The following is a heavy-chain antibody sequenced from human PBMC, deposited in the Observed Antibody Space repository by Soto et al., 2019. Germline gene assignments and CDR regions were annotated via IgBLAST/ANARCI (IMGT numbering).Heavy chain of an antibody. CDR3: ARDRGDIVLVTAANYGMDV. CDR1: GFTFSSYG. V-gene: IGHV3-33*01. D-gene: IGHD2-2*01. CDR2: IWYDGSNK. J-gene: IGHJ6*02. Sequence: QVQLVESGGGVVQPGRSLRLSCAASGFTFSSYGMHWVRQAPGKGLEWVAVIWYDGSNKYYADSVKGRFTISRDNSKNTLYLQMNSLRAEDTAVYYCARDRGDIVLVTAANYGMDVWGQGTTVTVSS.